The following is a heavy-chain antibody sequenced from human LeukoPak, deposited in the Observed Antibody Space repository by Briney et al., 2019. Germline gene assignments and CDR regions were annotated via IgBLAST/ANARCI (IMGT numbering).Heavy chain of an antibody. D-gene: IGHD1-14*01. CDR1: GFAFSSHW. Sequence: PGGSLRLSCEASGFAFSSHWMHWVRQAPGKGLVWVSNSNGDGGSTGYADSVKGRFTTSRDNAKNTLYLHMNSLRVEDTAVYYCARDEVGAPPIDYWGQGALVTVSS. CDR3: ARDEVGAPPIDY. CDR2: SNGDGGST. V-gene: IGHV3-74*01. J-gene: IGHJ4*02.